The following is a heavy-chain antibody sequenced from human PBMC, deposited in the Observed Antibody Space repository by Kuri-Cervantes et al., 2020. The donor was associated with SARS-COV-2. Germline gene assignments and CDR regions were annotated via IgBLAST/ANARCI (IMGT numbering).Heavy chain of an antibody. CDR3: AKPGSVRGIIREDHYGLDV. V-gene: IGHV3-30*18. D-gene: IGHD3-10*01. J-gene: IGHJ6*02. Sequence: GGSLRLSCVASEFNFRYYGMYWVRQAPGKGLEWVAVISYDGRDTYYGDSLKGRFTISRDHSKNTLYLQMNSLRPEDTGVYYCAKPGSVRGIIREDHYGLDVWGQGTTVTVSS. CDR1: EFNFRYYG. CDR2: ISYDGRDT.